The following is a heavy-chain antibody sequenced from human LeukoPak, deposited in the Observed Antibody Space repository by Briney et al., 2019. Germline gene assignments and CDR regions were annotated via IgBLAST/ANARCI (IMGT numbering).Heavy chain of an antibody. D-gene: IGHD6-19*01. Sequence: SPSETLSLXCTVSGGSISSYYWSWIRQPAGKGLESIGRIYTSGSTNYNPSLKSRVTMSVDTSKNQFSLKLSSVTAADTATYYCARAQQWLPIDYWGQGTLVTVSS. V-gene: IGHV4-4*07. CDR3: ARAQQWLPIDY. CDR1: GGSISSYY. J-gene: IGHJ4*02. CDR2: IYTSGST.